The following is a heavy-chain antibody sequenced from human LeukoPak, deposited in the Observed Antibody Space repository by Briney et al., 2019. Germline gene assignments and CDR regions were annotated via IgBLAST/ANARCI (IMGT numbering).Heavy chain of an antibody. D-gene: IGHD3-3*01. CDR2: IYPGDSDT. J-gene: IGHJ4*02. Sequence: GESLKISCKGSGYSFTSYWIGWVRQMPGKGLEWMGIIYPGDSDTRYSPSFQGQVTISADKSISTAYLQWSSLKASDTAMYYCARQGLTYYDFWSGYADYWGQGTLVTVSS. CDR3: ARQGLTYYDFWSGYADY. V-gene: IGHV5-51*01. CDR1: GYSFTSYW.